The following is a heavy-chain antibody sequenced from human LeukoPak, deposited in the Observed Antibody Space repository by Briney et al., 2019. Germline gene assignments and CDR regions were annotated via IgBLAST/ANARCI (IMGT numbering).Heavy chain of an antibody. J-gene: IGHJ4*02. CDR1: GFTFGSYW. CDR3: ARPRDYGDYGGGY. D-gene: IGHD4-17*01. CDR2: ISSSSSYI. Sequence: GSLRLSCAASGFTFGSYWMHWVRQAPGKGLEWVSSISSSSSYIYYADSVKGRFTISRDNAKNSLYLQMNSLRAEDTAVYYCARPRDYGDYGGGYWGQGTLVTVSS. V-gene: IGHV3-21*01.